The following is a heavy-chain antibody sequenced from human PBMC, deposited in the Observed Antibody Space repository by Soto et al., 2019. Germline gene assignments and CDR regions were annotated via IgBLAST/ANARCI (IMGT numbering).Heavy chain of an antibody. J-gene: IGHJ1*01. V-gene: IGHV3-23*01. CDR3: AKVGGYYDSSGYYPEYFQH. Sequence: GGSLRLSCAASGFTFSSYAMSWVRQAPGKGLEWVSAISGSGGSTYYADSVKGRFTISRDNSKNTLYLQMNSLRAEDTAVYYCAKVGGYYDSSGYYPEYFQHWGQGTLVTVSS. D-gene: IGHD3-22*01. CDR1: GFTFSSYA. CDR2: ISGSGGST.